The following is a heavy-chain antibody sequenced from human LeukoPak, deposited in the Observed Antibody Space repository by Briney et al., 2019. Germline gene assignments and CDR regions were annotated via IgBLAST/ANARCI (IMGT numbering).Heavy chain of an antibody. Sequence: GGSLRLSCAASGFTFSSYAMHWVRQAPGKGLEWVAVISYDGSNKYYADSVKGRSTISRDNSKNTLYLQMNSLRAEDTAVYYCARDDGDYGIDYWGQGTLVTVSS. CDR1: GFTFSSYA. J-gene: IGHJ4*02. CDR2: ISYDGSNK. V-gene: IGHV3-30-3*01. CDR3: ARDDGDYGIDY. D-gene: IGHD4-17*01.